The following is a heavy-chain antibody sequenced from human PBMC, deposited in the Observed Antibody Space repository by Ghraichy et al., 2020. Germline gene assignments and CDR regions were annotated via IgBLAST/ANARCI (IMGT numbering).Heavy chain of an antibody. CDR1: GGSFSGYY. D-gene: IGHD5-18*01. Sequence: SETLSLTCAVYGGSFSGYYWSWIRQPPGKGLEWIGEINHSGSTNYNPSLKSRVTISVDTSKNQFSLKLSSVTAADTAVYYWATHRIQLWLWGQPYFDYWGQGTLVTVSS. CDR3: ATHRIQLWLWGQPYFDY. V-gene: IGHV4-34*01. J-gene: IGHJ4*02. CDR2: INHSGST.